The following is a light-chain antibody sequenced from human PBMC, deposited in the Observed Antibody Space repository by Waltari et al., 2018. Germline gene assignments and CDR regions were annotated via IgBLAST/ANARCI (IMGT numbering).Light chain of an antibody. CDR1: SSNIGNNF. Sequence: QSVLTQPPSVSAAPGQKVTISCSGSSSNIGNNFVSWYQQIPGTAPKLLIFENYKRPSGIPDRCSGSKSGTSATLGITGLQTGDEADYYCGTWDSSLSANVFGTGTKVTVL. V-gene: IGLV1-51*01. J-gene: IGLJ1*01. CDR3: GTWDSSLSANV. CDR2: ENY.